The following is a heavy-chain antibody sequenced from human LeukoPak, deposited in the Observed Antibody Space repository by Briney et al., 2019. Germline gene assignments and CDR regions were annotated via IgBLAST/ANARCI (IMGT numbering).Heavy chain of an antibody. D-gene: IGHD6-13*01. J-gene: IGHJ4*02. CDR3: ARDSIRQQLYYFDY. CDR2: ISSSSSYI. CDR1: GFTFSDYY. Sequence: PGGSLRLSCAASGFTFSDYYMSWIRQAPGKGLEWVSYISSSSSYIYYADSVKGRFTISRDNSKNTLYLQMDSLRADDTAVFFCARDSIRQQLYYFDYWGRGTLVTVSS. V-gene: IGHV3-11*06.